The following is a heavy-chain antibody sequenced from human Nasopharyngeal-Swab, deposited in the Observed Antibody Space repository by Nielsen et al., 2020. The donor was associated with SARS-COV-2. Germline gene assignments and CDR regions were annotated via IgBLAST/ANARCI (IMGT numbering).Heavy chain of an antibody. J-gene: IGHJ5*02. CDR2: IYPGDSDT. Sequence: GESLKISCKGSGYSFTSYWIGWVRQMPGKGLEWMGIIYPGDSDTRYSPSFQGQVTISADKSISTAYLQWSSLKASDTAMYYCARQETIFGVASNWFDPWGQGTLVTVSS. D-gene: IGHD3-3*01. CDR1: GYSFTSYW. CDR3: ARQETIFGVASNWFDP. V-gene: IGHV5-51*01.